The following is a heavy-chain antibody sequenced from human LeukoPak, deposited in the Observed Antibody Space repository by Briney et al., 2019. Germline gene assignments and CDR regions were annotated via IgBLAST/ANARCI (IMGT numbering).Heavy chain of an antibody. CDR1: GYNFATYW. CDR2: KHPDRSGA. V-gene: IGHV5-51*01. CDR3: ATGTSCTGNSCFSFDS. J-gene: IGHJ5*01. Sequence: KDGESLRNSCKGSGYNFATYWIGRVRQMPGKGLEWIGIKHPDRSGATYSACFQGQVNISADKSISTSYLQWSRLKASDTAIYYCATGTSCTGNSCFSFDSWGQGTLVIVSS. D-gene: IGHD2-15*01.